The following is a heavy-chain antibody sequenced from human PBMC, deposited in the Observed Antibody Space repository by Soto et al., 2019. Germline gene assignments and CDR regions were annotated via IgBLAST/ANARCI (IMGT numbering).Heavy chain of an antibody. CDR1: GFTVSSNY. CDR3: ARDSSLGYCSGGSCYSPYYYGMDV. J-gene: IGHJ6*02. CDR2: IYSGGST. V-gene: IGHV3-53*01. D-gene: IGHD2-15*01. Sequence: PGGSLRLSCAASGFTVSSNYMSWVRQAPGKGLEWVSVIYSGGSTYYADSVKGRFTISRDNSKNTLYLQMNSLRAEDTAVYYCARDSSLGYCSGGSCYSPYYYGMDVWGQGTTVTVSS.